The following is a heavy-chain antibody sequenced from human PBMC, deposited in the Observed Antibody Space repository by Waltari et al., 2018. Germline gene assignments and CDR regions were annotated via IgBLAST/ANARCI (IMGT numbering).Heavy chain of an antibody. V-gene: IGHV4-59*01. CDR3: ARDGADSGVDY. D-gene: IGHD2-21*01. CDR2: IYYRGIT. Sequence: QVQLQESGPGLVKPSETLSRTCTASDGSISSYYWSWLRQPPGKGVEWIGNIYYRGITNYKPSLKSRITISRDTSKNQFSLKLTSVTAADTAVYYCARDGADSGVDYWGQGTLVTVSS. J-gene: IGHJ4*02. CDR1: DGSISSYY.